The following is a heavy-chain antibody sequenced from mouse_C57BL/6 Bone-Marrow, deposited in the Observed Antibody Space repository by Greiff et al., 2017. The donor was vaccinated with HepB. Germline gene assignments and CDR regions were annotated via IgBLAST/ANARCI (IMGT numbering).Heavy chain of an antibody. Sequence: EVNLVESGGDLVKPGGSLKLSCAASGFTFSSYGMSWVRQTPDKRLEWVATISSGGSYTYYPDSVKGRFTISRDNAKNTLYLQMSSLKSEDTAMYYCASPVEGAYWGQGTLVTVSA. CDR3: ASPVEGAY. CDR1: GFTFSSYG. CDR2: ISSGGSYT. D-gene: IGHD1-1*01. V-gene: IGHV5-6*01. J-gene: IGHJ3*01.